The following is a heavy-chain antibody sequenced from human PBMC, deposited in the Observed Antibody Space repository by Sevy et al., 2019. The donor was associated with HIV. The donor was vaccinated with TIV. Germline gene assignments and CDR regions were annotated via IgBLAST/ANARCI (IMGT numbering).Heavy chain of an antibody. CDR2: INPNSGGT. CDR1: GYTFTGYY. D-gene: IGHD6-6*01. V-gene: IGHV1-2*06. J-gene: IGHJ6*02. Sequence: ASVKVSCKASGYTFTGYYMHWVRQAPGQGLEWMGRINPNSGGTNYAQKFQGRVTLTRNTSISTAYMELSRLRADDTAEYYCAIEKQLSYYYYGMDVWGQGTTVTVSS. CDR3: AIEKQLSYYYYGMDV.